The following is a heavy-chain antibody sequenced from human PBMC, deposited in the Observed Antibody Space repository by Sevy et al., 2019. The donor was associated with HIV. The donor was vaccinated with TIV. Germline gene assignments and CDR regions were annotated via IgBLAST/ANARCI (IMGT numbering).Heavy chain of an antibody. CDR3: VKDKGSFGYFSGGTCYYFDH. Sequence: GGSLRLSCVASGFSFDDHAMHWVQQAPGKGLEWVSGIRWNSGYTGYADSVKGRFTISRDNAKNSLYLQMNSLRPDDTALSYCVKDKGSFGYFSGGTCYYFDHWGQGTLVTVSS. V-gene: IGHV3-9*01. CDR1: GFSFDDHA. CDR2: IRWNSGYT. D-gene: IGHD2-15*01. J-gene: IGHJ4*02.